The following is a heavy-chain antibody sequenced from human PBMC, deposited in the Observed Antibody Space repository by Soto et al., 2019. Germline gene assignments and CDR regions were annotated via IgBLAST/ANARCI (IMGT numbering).Heavy chain of an antibody. D-gene: IGHD3-22*01. J-gene: IGHJ4*02. CDR2: VHPDSGGT. CDR3: ARGAQGFFPVSGIYFYFDH. CDR1: GYIFTDHL. V-gene: IGHV1-2*02. Sequence: ASVKVSCKTSGYIFTDHLIHWVRQSPGQGLQWVGWVHPDSGGTNVAQAFQDRVTMTADTSITTAYMDLARLRPDDTAIFYCARGAQGFFPVSGIYFYFDHWDQVTPVTVSS.